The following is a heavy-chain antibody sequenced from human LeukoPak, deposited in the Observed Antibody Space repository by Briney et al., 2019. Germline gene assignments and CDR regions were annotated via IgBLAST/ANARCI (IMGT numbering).Heavy chain of an antibody. V-gene: IGHV3-23*01. J-gene: IGHJ4*02. D-gene: IGHD6-6*01. Sequence: PGGSLRLSCAASGFTFNSYAMSWVRQAPWERRQWVSGISDSGGNTYYADSVRGRFTISRDNSKNTLYLQMNRLRAEDTAVYYCARHRSSWLIDYWGQRTLVTVSS. CDR3: ARHRSSWLIDY. CDR1: GFTFNSYA. CDR2: ISDSGGNT.